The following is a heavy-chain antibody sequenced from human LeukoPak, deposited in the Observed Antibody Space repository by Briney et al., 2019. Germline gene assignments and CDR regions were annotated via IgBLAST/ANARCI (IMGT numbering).Heavy chain of an antibody. CDR1: GGSFNSHY. Sequence: SETLSLTCTVSGGSFNSHYWCWLRQPPGKGLEWLKYISYSGSTNYYPSFKCRLIISVGTTKNQFFLKLSSVTAADTAVYYCARVIVTTLWRSFQFDYWGQGTLVTVSS. CDR3: ARVIVTTLWRSFQFDY. V-gene: IGHV4-59*11. D-gene: IGHD4-11*01. CDR2: ISYSGST. J-gene: IGHJ4*02.